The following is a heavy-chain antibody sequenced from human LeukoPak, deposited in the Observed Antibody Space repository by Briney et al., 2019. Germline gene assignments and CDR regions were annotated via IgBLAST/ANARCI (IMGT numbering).Heavy chain of an antibody. V-gene: IGHV3-53*04. CDR2: IYSDGST. J-gene: IGHJ5*02. Sequence: GGSLRLSCAASRFTVSANYMKWVRQAPGKGLEWASLIYSDGSTYYADSVKGRFTVSRNNSKNTLYLQMNSLRPDDTAVYYCARGYCSGDSCYAFDPWGQGALVTVSS. CDR3: ARGYCSGDSCYAFDP. D-gene: IGHD2-15*01. CDR1: RFTVSANY.